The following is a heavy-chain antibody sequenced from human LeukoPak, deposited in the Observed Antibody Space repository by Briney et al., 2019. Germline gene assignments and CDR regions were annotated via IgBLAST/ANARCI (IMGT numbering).Heavy chain of an antibody. CDR3: ARDPYSGTYGDTYYYYMDV. D-gene: IGHD1-26*01. V-gene: IGHV3-21*01. J-gene: IGHJ6*03. CDR2: ITSSSTYT. Sequence: GGSLRLSCAASGFTFSSYAMHWVRQTPGKGLEWVSSITSSSTYTFYADSVKGRFTISRDNARNSLYLQMNSLRAEDTAVYYCARDPYSGTYGDTYYYYMDVWGKGTTVTISS. CDR1: GFTFSSYA.